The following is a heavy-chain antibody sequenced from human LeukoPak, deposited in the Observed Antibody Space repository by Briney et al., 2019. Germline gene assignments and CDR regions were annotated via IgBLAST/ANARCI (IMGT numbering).Heavy chain of an antibody. CDR3: ARDVYRSVWFDP. D-gene: IGHD2-2*02. V-gene: IGHV4-34*01. J-gene: IGHJ5*02. CDR1: CGSFSGYY. Sequence: SETLSLTCAVYCGSFSGYYWSWIRQPPGKGVEWIGEINHSGSTNYNPSLKIRVTISVDTSKTQFSLKLSSVTAADTAVYYCARDVYRSVWFDPWGQGTLVTVSS. CDR2: INHSGST.